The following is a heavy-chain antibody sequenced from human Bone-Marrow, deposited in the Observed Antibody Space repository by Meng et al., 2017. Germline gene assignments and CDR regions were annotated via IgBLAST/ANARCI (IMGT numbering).Heavy chain of an antibody. CDR3: ARDLTGDEDY. D-gene: IGHD7-27*01. CDR2: MNPNSGNT. V-gene: IGHV1-8*01. J-gene: IGHJ4*02. Sequence: QIGPPGAEVNKPGASVQDSFKAPGYTFTIFDINSVRQATGQWLEWIGWMNPNSGNTCYAQKFQGRVTMTRATSISTAYMELSRLRSDDTAVYYCARDLTGDEDYWGQGTLVTVSS. CDR1: GYTFTIFD.